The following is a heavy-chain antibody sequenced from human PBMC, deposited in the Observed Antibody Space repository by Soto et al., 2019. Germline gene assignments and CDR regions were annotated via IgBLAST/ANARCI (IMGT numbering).Heavy chain of an antibody. CDR2: IIPILGIA. Sequence: SVKVSCKASGGTFSSYTISWVRQAPGQGLEWMGRIIPILGIANYAQKFQGRVTITADKSTSTAYMELSSLRSEDTAVYYCAGDPDSHYNDSHASPYPWGQGTLVTVSS. D-gene: IGHD3-22*01. V-gene: IGHV1-69*04. CDR3: AGDPDSHYNDSHASPYP. J-gene: IGHJ5*02. CDR1: GGTFSSYT.